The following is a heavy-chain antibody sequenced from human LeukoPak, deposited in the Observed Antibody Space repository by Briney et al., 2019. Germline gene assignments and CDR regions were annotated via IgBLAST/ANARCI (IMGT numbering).Heavy chain of an antibody. CDR3: ARPLGNYYDSSGPKGAFDI. CDR2: IYTSGST. J-gene: IGHJ3*02. CDR1: GGSISSYY. Sequence: SETLFLTCTVSGGSISSYYWSWIRQPAGKGLEWIGRIYTSGSTNYNPSLKSRVTMSVDTSKNQFSLKLSSVTAADTAVYYCARPLGNYYDSSGPKGAFDIWGQGTMVTVSS. V-gene: IGHV4-4*07. D-gene: IGHD3-22*01.